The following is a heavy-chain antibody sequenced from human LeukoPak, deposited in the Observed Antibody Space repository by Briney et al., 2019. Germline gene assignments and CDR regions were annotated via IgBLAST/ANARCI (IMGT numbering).Heavy chain of an antibody. D-gene: IGHD4-23*01. Sequence: SETLSLTCTVSGGSISSYCWSWIRQPPGKRLEWIGYIYYSGSTNYNPSLKSRVTISVDTSKNQFSLKLSSVTAADTAVYYCARDNRYGGNFGVVDYWGQGTLVTVSS. J-gene: IGHJ4*02. V-gene: IGHV4-59*01. CDR3: ARDNRYGGNFGVVDY. CDR1: GGSISSYC. CDR2: IYYSGST.